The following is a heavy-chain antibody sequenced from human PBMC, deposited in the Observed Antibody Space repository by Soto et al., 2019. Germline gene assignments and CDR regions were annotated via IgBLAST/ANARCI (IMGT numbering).Heavy chain of an antibody. CDR1: GFTFSNAW. Sequence: PGGSLRLSCAASGFTFSNAWMSWVRQAPGKGLEWVGRIKSKTDGGTTDIAAPVNSRLTISRYDSKNTLYLQMNSLNTEDTAVYYCTTARTVDYSNYWALVAPFAYYYYYYGMDVWGQRTTVTVSS. CDR2: IKSKTDGGTT. J-gene: IGHJ6*02. CDR3: TTARTVDYSNYWALVAPFAYYYYYYGMDV. V-gene: IGHV3-15*01. D-gene: IGHD4-4*01.